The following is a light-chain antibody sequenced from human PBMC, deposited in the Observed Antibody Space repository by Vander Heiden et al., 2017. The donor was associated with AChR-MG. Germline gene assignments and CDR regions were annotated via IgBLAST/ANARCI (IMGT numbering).Light chain of an antibody. CDR2: RDS. Sequence: SYELTQPSSVSVSPGQTVMITCSGDVLSGKFARWFQQMPGQAPVLVIYRDSERPSGIPERFSGSSSGTTVTLTISGAQLEDEADYYCYSAADNSPWVFGGGTRLTVL. CDR3: YSAADNSPWV. J-gene: IGLJ3*02. V-gene: IGLV3-27*01. CDR1: VLSGKF.